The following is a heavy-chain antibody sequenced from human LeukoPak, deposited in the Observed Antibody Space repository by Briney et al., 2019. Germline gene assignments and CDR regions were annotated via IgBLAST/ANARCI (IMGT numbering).Heavy chain of an antibody. V-gene: IGHV1-2*06. D-gene: IGHD1-1*01. Sequence: ASVKVSCKASGYTFTGYYMHWVRQAPGQGLEWMGRINPNSGGTNYAQKFQGRVAMTRDTPISTAYMELSRLRSDDTAVYYCARLKPLSWYYYYMDVWGKGTTVTVSS. CDR3: ARLKPLSWYYYYMDV. J-gene: IGHJ6*03. CDR1: GYTFTGYY. CDR2: INPNSGGT.